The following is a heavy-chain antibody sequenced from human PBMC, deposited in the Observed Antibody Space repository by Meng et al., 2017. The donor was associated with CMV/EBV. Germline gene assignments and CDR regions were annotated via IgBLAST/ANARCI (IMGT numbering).Heavy chain of an antibody. V-gene: IGHV4-38-2*02. CDR3: ARDRIVVVPAATDYYGMDV. CDR2: IYHSGST. Sequence: SETLSLTCTVSGYSISSGYYWGWIRQPPGKGLEWIGSIYHSGSTYYNPSLKSRVTISVDTSKNQFSLKLSSVTAADTAVHYCARDRIVVVPAATDYYGMDVWGQGTTVTVSS. J-gene: IGHJ6*02. CDR1: GYSISSGYY. D-gene: IGHD2-2*01.